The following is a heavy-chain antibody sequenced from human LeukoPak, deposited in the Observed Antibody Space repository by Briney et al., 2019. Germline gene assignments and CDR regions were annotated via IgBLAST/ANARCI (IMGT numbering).Heavy chain of an antibody. D-gene: IGHD6-13*01. Sequence: ASVKVSCKASGYTFPTSGISWVRQAPGQGLEWMGWISVYNHNTNYAQKFQGRVTITADESTSTAYMELSSLRSEDTAVYYCARGIAAGYWGQGTLVTVSS. V-gene: IGHV1-18*01. CDR3: ARGIAAGY. J-gene: IGHJ4*02. CDR1: GYTFPTSG. CDR2: ISVYNHNT.